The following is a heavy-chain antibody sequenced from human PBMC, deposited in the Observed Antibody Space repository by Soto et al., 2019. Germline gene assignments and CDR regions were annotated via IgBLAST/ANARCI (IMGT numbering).Heavy chain of an antibody. CDR3: ARGRDDSAGSSLGSRMDV. V-gene: IGHV4-61*01. J-gene: IGHJ6*02. CDR2: IFVTGAT. D-gene: IGHD3-10*01. CDR1: GEAVGSGQSY. Sequence: QVQLQESGPGLVKPSETLSLICFVSGEAVGSGQSYWNWIRQAPGKGLEWIGHIFVTGATKYSASLKSQVTMYVDTSKRQISLNLTSVTAADSATYFCARGRDDSAGSSLGSRMDVWGQGTTVTVAS.